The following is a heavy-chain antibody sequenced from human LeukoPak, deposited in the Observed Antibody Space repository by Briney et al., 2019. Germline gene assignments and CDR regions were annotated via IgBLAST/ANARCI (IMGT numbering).Heavy chain of an antibody. D-gene: IGHD3-9*01. V-gene: IGHV4-4*07. CDR1: GGSISSYH. CDR2: IYTSGST. Sequence: SETLSLTCTVSGGSISSYHWSWIRQPAGKGLEWIGRIYTSGSTNYNPSLRSRVTMSVDTSKNQFSLKLSSVTAADTAVYYCARVRVALTGYYIFDYWGQGTLVTVSS. J-gene: IGHJ4*02. CDR3: ARVRVALTGYYIFDY.